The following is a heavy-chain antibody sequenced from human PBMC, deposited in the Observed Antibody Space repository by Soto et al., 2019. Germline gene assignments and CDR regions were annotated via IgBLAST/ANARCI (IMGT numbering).Heavy chain of an antibody. CDR2: LYYSGIT. V-gene: IGHV4-59*01. D-gene: IGHD6-13*01. J-gene: IGHJ3*02. CDR3: ARDLGLSIEWQQLVSYPESDDAFDI. CDR1: GGSISSYY. Sequence: SETLSLTCTVSGGSISSYYWSWIRQPPGPGPEWIGYLYYSGITNYNPSLKSRVSTSLDPSRNQFSLKLTSVIAADTAVYYCARDLGLSIEWQQLVSYPESDDAFDIWGQGTMVTVSS.